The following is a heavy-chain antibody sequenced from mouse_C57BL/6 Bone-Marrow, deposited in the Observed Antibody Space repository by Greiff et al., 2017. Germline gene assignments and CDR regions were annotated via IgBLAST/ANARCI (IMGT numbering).Heavy chain of an antibody. D-gene: IGHD2-4*01. CDR1: GYTFTSYW. CDR2: IDPSDSYT. J-gene: IGHJ2*01. Sequence: QVQLQQPGAELVMPGASVKLSCKASGYTFTSYWMHWVKQRPGQGLEWIGEIDPSDSYTNSNQKFKGKSTLTVDKSSSTAYMQLSSLTSGDSAVYYCAREGLRRGFDYWGQGTTLTVSS. V-gene: IGHV1-69*01. CDR3: AREGLRRGFDY.